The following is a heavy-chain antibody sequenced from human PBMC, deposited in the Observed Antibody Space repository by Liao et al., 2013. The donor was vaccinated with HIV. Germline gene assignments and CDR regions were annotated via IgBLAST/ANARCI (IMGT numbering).Heavy chain of an antibody. D-gene: IGHD2-2*01. CDR2: VYNSGST. Sequence: QVQLQESGSGLVKPSETLSLTCTVSGGSVTIYSWSWIRQPAGKGLEWIGRVYNSGSTNYNPSLKSRVTVSLDTSKNQFSLKLNSVTAADTAVYYCARATGYCSSTSCAVYYYYMDVWGKGTTVTVSS. CDR3: ARATGYCSSTSCAVYYYYMDV. CDR1: GGSVTIYS. V-gene: IGHV4-4*07. J-gene: IGHJ6*03.